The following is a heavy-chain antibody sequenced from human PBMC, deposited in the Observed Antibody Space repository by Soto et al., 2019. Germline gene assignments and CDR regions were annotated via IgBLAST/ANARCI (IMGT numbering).Heavy chain of an antibody. Sequence: QLQLQESGPGLVKPSETLSLTCTVSGGSISNSNYYWGWIRQPPGKGLEWIGTIYYSGNTYYNPSLKSRVTISVDTSKNQFFLKLRSVTAANTAVYYCARRGYYDRSGYYDYWGQGTLVTVSS. CDR2: IYYSGNT. CDR1: GGSISNSNYY. D-gene: IGHD3-22*01. V-gene: IGHV4-39*01. J-gene: IGHJ4*02. CDR3: ARRGYYDRSGYYDY.